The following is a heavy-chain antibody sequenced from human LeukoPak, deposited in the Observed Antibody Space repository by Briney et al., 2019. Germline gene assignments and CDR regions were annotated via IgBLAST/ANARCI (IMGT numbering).Heavy chain of an antibody. CDR1: GFTFNNYW. V-gene: IGHV3-7*01. CDR2: INQDGSGK. D-gene: IGHD1-26*01. J-gene: IGHJ4*02. CDR3: AKASIAGAIGVLDY. Sequence: GGSLRLSCAAFGFTFNNYWLSWVRQAPGKGLEWVANINQDGSGKHYVDSVKGRFTISRDNAKNSLYLQMNSLRAEDTAVYFCAKASIAGAIGVLDYWGQGTLVTVSS.